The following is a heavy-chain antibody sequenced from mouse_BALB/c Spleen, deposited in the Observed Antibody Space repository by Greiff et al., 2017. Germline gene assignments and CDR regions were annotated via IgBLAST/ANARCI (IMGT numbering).Heavy chain of an antibody. CDR3: ARYDYGSSYGYFDV. Sequence: VQLQQSGAELARPGASVKLSCKASGYTFTSYTMHWVKQRPGQGLEWIGYINPSSGYTNYNQKFKDKATLTADKSSSTAYMQLSSLTSEDSAVYDCARYDYGSSYGYFDVWGAGTTVTVSS. D-gene: IGHD1-1*01. CDR1: GYTFTSYT. V-gene: IGHV1-4*01. CDR2: INPSSGYT. J-gene: IGHJ1*01.